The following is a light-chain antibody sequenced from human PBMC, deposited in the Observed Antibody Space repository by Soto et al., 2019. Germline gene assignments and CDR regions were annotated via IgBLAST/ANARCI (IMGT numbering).Light chain of an antibody. CDR2: VVS. CDR3: SSYAGSNNLGV. CDR1: SSDVGGYNY. Sequence: QSALTQPPSASGSRGQSVTISCTGTSSDVGGYNYVSWYQQHPGKAPKLMIYVVSKRPSGVPDRFSGSKSGNTASLTVSGLQPEDEADYYCSSYAGSNNLGVFGGGTKLTVL. V-gene: IGLV2-8*01. J-gene: IGLJ3*02.